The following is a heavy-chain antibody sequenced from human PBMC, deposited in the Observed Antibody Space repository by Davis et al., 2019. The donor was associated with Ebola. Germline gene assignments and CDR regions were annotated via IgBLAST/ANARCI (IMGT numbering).Heavy chain of an antibody. CDR3: ARDSGRSDY. CDR2: INAGNGNT. V-gene: IGHV1-3*01. Sequence: AASVKVSCKASGYTFTSHGISWVRQAPGQGLEWMGWINAGNGNTKYSQKFQGRVTITRDTSASTAYMELSSLRSEDTAVYYCARDSGRSDYWGQGTLVTVSS. D-gene: IGHD1-14*01. J-gene: IGHJ4*02. CDR1: GYTFTSHG.